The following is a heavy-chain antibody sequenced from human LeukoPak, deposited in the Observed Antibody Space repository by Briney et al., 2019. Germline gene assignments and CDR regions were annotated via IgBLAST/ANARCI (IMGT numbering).Heavy chain of an antibody. J-gene: IGHJ6*02. CDR2: IVVGSGNT. D-gene: IGHD1-1*01. CDR3: AAPGTGTPYYYYGMDV. CDR1: GFTFTSSA. Sequence: GTSVKVSCKASGFTFTSSAVQWVRQARGQRLEWIGWIVVGSGNTNYAQKFQERVTITSDMSTSTAYMELSSLRSEDTAVYYCAAPGTGTPYYYYGMDVWGQGTTVTVSS. V-gene: IGHV1-58*01.